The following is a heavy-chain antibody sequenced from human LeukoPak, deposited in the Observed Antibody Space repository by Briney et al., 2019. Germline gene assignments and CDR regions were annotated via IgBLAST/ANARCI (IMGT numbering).Heavy chain of an antibody. J-gene: IGHJ4*02. CDR3: VRARHNNYYDSSGFYPY. V-gene: IGHV3-13*01. D-gene: IGHD3-22*01. CDR1: GFTFSKFD. CDR2: IGTLSDT. Sequence: GGSLRLSCAASGFTFSKFDLHWVRQITGKGLEWVSAIGTLSDTSYADSVKGRFTISRENAKNSLYLQMNSLRVDDTAVYYCVRARHNNYYDSSGFYPYWGQGILVTVSS.